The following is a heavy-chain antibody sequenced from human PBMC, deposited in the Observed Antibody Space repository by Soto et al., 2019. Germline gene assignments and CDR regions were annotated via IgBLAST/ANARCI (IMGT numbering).Heavy chain of an antibody. Sequence: QVQLQESGPGLVKPSGTLSLTCAVSGGSISSSNWWSWVRQPPGKGLEWIGEIYHSGNTNYNPSLKSRVTMAVDQSRNQFSLKLSSVTAAETAVYYCERRWGEGRVDYWGQGTLVTVSS. D-gene: IGHD3-10*01. CDR2: IYHSGNT. CDR1: GGSISSSNW. CDR3: ERRWGEGRVDY. J-gene: IGHJ4*02. V-gene: IGHV4-4*02.